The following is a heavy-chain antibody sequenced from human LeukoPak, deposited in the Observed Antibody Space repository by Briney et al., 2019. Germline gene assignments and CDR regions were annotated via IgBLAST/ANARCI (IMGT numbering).Heavy chain of an antibody. CDR3: ARDRSPRQYVGSSGYIY. V-gene: IGHV1-69*13. D-gene: IGHD3-22*01. CDR1: GYTFSSYG. J-gene: IGHJ4*02. CDR2: IIPIFGTA. Sequence: GASVKVSCKASGYTFSSYGISWVRQAPGQGLEWMGGIIPIFGTANYAQKFQGRVTITADESASTAYMELSSLRSEDTAVYYCARDRSPRQYVGSSGYIYWGQGTLVTVSS.